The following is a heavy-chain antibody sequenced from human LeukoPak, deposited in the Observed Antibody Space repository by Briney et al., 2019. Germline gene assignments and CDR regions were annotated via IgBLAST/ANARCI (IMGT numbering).Heavy chain of an antibody. CDR3: ARGIAAAANEDRFDP. CDR2: IYSGGST. J-gene: IGHJ5*02. Sequence: GGSLRLSCAASGFTVSSNYMSWVRQAPGKGLDWVSVIYSGGSTYYADSVKGRFTISRDNSKNTLYLQINSLRAEDTAVYYCARGIAAAANEDRFDPWGQGTLVTVSS. CDR1: GFTVSSNY. V-gene: IGHV3-53*01. D-gene: IGHD6-13*01.